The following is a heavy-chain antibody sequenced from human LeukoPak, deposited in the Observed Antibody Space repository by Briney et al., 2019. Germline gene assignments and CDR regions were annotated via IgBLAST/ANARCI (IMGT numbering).Heavy chain of an antibody. D-gene: IGHD6-13*01. CDR3: ARVPSIAAAAYEDWYFDL. J-gene: IGHJ2*01. Sequence: PGGSLRLSCAASGFTFSSYSMNWVRQAPGKGLGWVSSISSSSSYIYYADSVKGRFTISRDNAKNSLYLQMNSLRAEDTAVYYCARVPSIAAAAYEDWYFDLWGRGTLVTVSS. CDR1: GFTFSSYS. CDR2: ISSSSSYI. V-gene: IGHV3-21*01.